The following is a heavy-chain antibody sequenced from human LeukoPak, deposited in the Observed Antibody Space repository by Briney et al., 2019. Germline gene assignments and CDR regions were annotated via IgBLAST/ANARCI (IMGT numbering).Heavy chain of an antibody. V-gene: IGHV3-21*01. J-gene: IGHJ4*02. CDR3: GREGSGVAGLFVY. Sequence: PGGSLTLTLAASGFTFISYRMNWVRRAPGKGLEWVSSISSSSYYIYYADSVKGRFTISRDNAKNSLYLQMNSLRAEDTAVYYCGREGSGVAGLFVYRRQGTLVTVSS. CDR1: GFTFISYR. D-gene: IGHD6-19*01. CDR2: ISSSSYYI.